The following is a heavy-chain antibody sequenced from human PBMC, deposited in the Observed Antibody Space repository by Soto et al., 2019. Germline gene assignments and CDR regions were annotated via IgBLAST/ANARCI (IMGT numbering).Heavy chain of an antibody. D-gene: IGHD6-19*01. Sequence: EVQLVESGGGLVQPGGSLSLSCAASGFTFSSYEMNWVRQAPGKGLEWVSYISSSGSTIYYADSVKGRFTISRDNAKNSLYLQMNSLRAEDTAVYYFASRPGYSSGHFDYWGQGTLVTVSS. CDR3: ASRPGYSSGHFDY. CDR2: ISSSGSTI. CDR1: GFTFSSYE. V-gene: IGHV3-48*03. J-gene: IGHJ4*02.